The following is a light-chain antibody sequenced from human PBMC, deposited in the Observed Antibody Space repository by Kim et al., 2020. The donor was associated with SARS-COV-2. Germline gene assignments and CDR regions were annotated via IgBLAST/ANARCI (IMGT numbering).Light chain of an antibody. CDR3: SSNAGSKKV. Sequence: PGQSVTISCTGTSSDVSDYDYVSWYQPRPGTAPELMIYEVRKPPSGVPDRFSGSKSGATASLTVSGLQPDDEADYYCSSNAGSKKVFGGGTQLTVL. V-gene: IGLV2-8*01. CDR1: SSDVSDYDY. J-gene: IGLJ2*01. CDR2: EVR.